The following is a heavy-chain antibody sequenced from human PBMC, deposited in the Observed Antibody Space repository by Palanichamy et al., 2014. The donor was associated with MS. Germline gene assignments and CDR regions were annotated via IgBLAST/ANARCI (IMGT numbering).Heavy chain of an antibody. Sequence: QVQLQESGPGLVKPSETLSLTCTVSGGPISGYYWSWIRQPPGKGLEWIGYIYSSGSTDSNPSLKSRVTISLDTSKNQFSLKLSSVTAADTAVYLCARAVGATDVDYWGQGTLVTVSS. J-gene: IGHJ4*02. CDR3: ARAVGATDVDY. D-gene: IGHD1-26*01. CDR1: GGPISGYY. CDR2: IYSSGST. V-gene: IGHV4-59*01.